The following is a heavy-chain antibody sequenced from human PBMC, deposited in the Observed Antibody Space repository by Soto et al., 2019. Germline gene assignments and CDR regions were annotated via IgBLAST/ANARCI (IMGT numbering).Heavy chain of an antibody. V-gene: IGHV1-8*02. Sequence: QVQLVQSGAEVKKPGASVKVSCKASGYTFTSYDINWVRQAPGQGPEWMGWMNTDSGNTGYAQKFQGRVTMTRDTSINTAYMALISLRSEDTSVYYSARPPGGRGIGVDWGQGTLVTVSS. CDR3: ARPPGGRGIGVD. J-gene: IGHJ4*01. D-gene: IGHD6-19*01. CDR2: MNTDSGNT. CDR1: GYTFTSYD.